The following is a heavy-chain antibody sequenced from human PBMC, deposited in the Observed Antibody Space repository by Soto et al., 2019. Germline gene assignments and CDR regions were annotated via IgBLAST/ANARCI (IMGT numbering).Heavy chain of an antibody. CDR2: ISAYNGNT. V-gene: IGHV1-18*01. CDR1: GYTFTSYG. D-gene: IGHD3-3*01. Sequence: ASVKVSCKASGYTFTSYGIGWVRQAPGQGLEWMGWISAYNGNTNYAQKLQGRVTMTTDTSTSTAYMELRSLRSDDTAVYYCARATIQSIYYYYYYMDVWGKGTTVTVSS. J-gene: IGHJ6*03. CDR3: ARATIQSIYYYYYYMDV.